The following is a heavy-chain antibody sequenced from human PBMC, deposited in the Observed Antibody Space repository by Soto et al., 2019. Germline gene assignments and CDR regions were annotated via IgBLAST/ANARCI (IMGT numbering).Heavy chain of an antibody. V-gene: IGHV4-39*01. CDR3: ARHPRYYYFDY. Sequence: QLQLQESGPGLVKPSETLSLTCPVSGGSISSSSYYWGWIRQPPGKDLEWIGSIYYSGSTYYNPSLKSRVTISVDTSKNQFSLKLSSVTAADTAVYYCARHPRYYYFDYWGQGIVVTVSS. CDR2: IYYSGST. CDR1: GGSISSSSYY. J-gene: IGHJ4*02. D-gene: IGHD3-10*01.